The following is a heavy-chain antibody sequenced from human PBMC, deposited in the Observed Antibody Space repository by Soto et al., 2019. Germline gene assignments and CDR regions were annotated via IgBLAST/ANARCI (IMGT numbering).Heavy chain of an antibody. J-gene: IGHJ6*03. V-gene: IGHV1-8*01. CDR3: ARQDLYYYIDV. CDR2: MHPHSGNT. CDR1: GYTFPSYD. Sequence: QVQLVQSGAEVKKPGASVKVSCKASGYTFPSYDSNWVRLATGQGPVWMGWMHPHSGNTGYAQQFQGRVTMARNTAISTAYMELSSLRSEDTAVYYCARQDLYYYIDVWGKGTTVTVSS.